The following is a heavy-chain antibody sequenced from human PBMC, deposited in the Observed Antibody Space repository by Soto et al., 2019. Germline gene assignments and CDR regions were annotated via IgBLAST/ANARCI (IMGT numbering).Heavy chain of an antibody. Sequence: ASVKVSCKASGYTFTSYGISWVRQAPGQGLEWMGWISAYNGNTNYAQKLQGRVTMTTDTSTSTAYMELRSLRSDDTAVYYCAREAMALHYYYYGMDVWGQGTTVTVSS. V-gene: IGHV1-18*01. CDR2: ISAYNGNT. CDR1: GYTFTSYG. CDR3: AREAMALHYYYYGMDV. J-gene: IGHJ6*02.